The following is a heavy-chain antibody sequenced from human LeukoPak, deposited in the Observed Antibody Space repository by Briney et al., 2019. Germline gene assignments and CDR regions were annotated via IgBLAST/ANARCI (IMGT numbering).Heavy chain of an antibody. Sequence: ASVKVSCKASGGTFSSYAISWVRQAPGQGLEWMGGIIPIFGTADYAQKFQGRVTITADESTSTAYMELSSLRSEDTAVYYCASQQYYYGSSGYYPIDYWGQGTLVTVSS. CDR3: ASQQYYYGSSGYYPIDY. J-gene: IGHJ4*02. D-gene: IGHD3-22*01. CDR2: IIPIFGTA. CDR1: GGTFSSYA. V-gene: IGHV1-69*01.